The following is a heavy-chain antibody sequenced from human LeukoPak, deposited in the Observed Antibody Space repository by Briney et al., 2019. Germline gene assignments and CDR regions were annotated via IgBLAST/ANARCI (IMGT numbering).Heavy chain of an antibody. D-gene: IGHD6-13*01. CDR3: VRGSSSSWYFLDY. CDR1: GYAFTGYY. CDR2: INPNSGGT. Sequence: VSVKVSCKASGYAFTGYYMHWVRQAPGQGLEWMGRINPNSGGTKYAQKFQGRVTMTRDTSISTAYMELSRLRSDDTAVYYCVRGSSSSWYFLDYWGQGTLVTVSS. V-gene: IGHV1-2*06. J-gene: IGHJ4*02.